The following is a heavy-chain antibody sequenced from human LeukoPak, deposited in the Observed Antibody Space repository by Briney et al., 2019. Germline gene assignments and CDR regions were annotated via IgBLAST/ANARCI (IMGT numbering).Heavy chain of an antibody. CDR3: ARRGCGGDGYCDAFDI. Sequence: GESLKISCKASGYSFTSYWIGWVRQMPGKGLEWMGIIYPGDSDTTYSPSFQGQVTISADKSISTAYLQWSSVKASDTAMYYCARRGCGGDGYCDAFDIRGQGTMVTVSS. J-gene: IGHJ3*02. CDR1: GYSFTSYW. D-gene: IGHD5-24*01. V-gene: IGHV5-51*01. CDR2: IYPGDSDT.